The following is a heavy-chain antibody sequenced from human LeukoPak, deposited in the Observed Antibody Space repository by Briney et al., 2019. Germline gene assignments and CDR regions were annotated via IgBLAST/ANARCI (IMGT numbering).Heavy chain of an antibody. J-gene: IGHJ6*02. D-gene: IGHD5-12*01. Sequence: PSETLSLTCAVYGGSFSGYYWSWIRQPPGKGLEWIGEINHSGSTNYNPSLKSRVTISVDTSKNQFSLKLSSVTAADTAVYYCARGRGYSGYGFSYYYGMDVWGQETTVTVSS. V-gene: IGHV4-34*01. CDR2: INHSGST. CDR3: ARGRGYSGYGFSYYYGMDV. CDR1: GGSFSGYY.